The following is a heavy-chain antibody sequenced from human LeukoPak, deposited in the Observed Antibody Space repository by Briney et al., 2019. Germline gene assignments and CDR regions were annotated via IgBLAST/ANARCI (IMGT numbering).Heavy chain of an antibody. CDR3: ARDDQYYYDSSGYYTHAFDI. D-gene: IGHD3-22*01. V-gene: IGHV1-69*01. CDR1: GGTFSSYA. J-gene: IGHJ3*02. CDR2: INPIFGTA. Sequence: SVKVSCKASGGTFSSYAISWVRQAPGQGLEWMGGINPIFGTANYAQKFQGRVTITADESTSTAYMELSSLRSEDTAVYYCARDDQYYYDSSGYYTHAFDIWGQGTIVTVSS.